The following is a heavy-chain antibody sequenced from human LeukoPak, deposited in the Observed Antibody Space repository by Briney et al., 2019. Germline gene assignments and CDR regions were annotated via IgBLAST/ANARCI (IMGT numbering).Heavy chain of an antibody. CDR3: ARHRGTAPLDY. D-gene: IGHD5-18*01. V-gene: IGHV4-4*09. CDR1: GGSINSYY. CDR2: IYTGGGT. Sequence: SETLFLTCTVSGGSINSYYWSWIRQPPGKGLEWIGYIYTGGGTNYNPSLESRVTISRDMSKNQFSLNLSSVTAADTAVYYCARHRGTAPLDYWGQGTLVTVSS. J-gene: IGHJ4*02.